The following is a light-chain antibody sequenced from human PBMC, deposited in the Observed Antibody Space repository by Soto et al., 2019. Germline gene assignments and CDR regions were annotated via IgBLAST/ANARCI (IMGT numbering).Light chain of an antibody. CDR1: QSISSY. Sequence: DIQMTQSPSSLSASVGDKVTITCRASQSISSYLNWYQQKPGKAPKRLIYAASSLQSGVPSRFSGSGSGTEFTLTISSLQPEDFATYYCLQHHNYPWTFGQGTKVDIK. J-gene: IGKJ1*01. CDR3: LQHHNYPWT. V-gene: IGKV1-17*01. CDR2: AAS.